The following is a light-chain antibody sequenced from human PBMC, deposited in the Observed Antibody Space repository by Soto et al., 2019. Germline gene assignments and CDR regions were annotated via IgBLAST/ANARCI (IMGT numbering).Light chain of an antibody. CDR1: SGSVSTAHN. Sequence: QTVVTQESSFSVSPGGTVTITCGLISGSVSTAHNPNWYQQTPGQAPRTLIYSTSTRSSGVPDRFSGSILGNKAALTITGAQADDESDYYCALFMGNGISVFGTATKLTVL. CDR2: STS. J-gene: IGLJ1*01. V-gene: IGLV8-61*01. CDR3: ALFMGNGISV.